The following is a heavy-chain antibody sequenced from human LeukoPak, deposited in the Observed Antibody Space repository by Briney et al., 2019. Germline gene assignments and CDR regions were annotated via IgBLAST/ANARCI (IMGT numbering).Heavy chain of an antibody. CDR3: ADMTTVTTPFDY. Sequence: EAGGSLRLSCAASGFTFSSYAMSWVRQAPGKGLEWVSAISGSGGSTYYADSVKGRFTISRDNSKNTLYLQMNSLRAEDTAVYYCADMTTVTTPFDYWGQGTLVTVSS. D-gene: IGHD4-17*01. CDR1: GFTFSSYA. J-gene: IGHJ4*02. CDR2: ISGSGGST. V-gene: IGHV3-23*01.